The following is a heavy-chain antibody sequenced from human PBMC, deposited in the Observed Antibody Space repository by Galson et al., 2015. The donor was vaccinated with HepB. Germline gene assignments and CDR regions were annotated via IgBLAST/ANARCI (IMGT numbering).Heavy chain of an antibody. V-gene: IGHV1-69*13. CDR1: GGTFSSYA. CDR3: ARDKGDDFWSGYEDYYYYYMDV. D-gene: IGHD3-3*01. Sequence: SVKVSCKASGGTFSSYAISWVRQAPGQGLEWMGGIIPIFGTANYAQKFQGRVTITADESTSTAYMELSSLRSEDTAVYYCARDKGDDFWSGYEDYYYYYMDVWGKGTTVTVSS. J-gene: IGHJ6*03. CDR2: IIPIFGTA.